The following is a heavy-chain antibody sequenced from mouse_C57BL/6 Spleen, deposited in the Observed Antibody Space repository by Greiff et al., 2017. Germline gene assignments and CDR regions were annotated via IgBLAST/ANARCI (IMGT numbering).Heavy chain of an antibody. J-gene: IGHJ3*01. CDR1: VSAFPPSL. CDR2: INPGSGGT. CDR3: ARWGYYGSSYAWFAY. Sequence: QVQLQQSGAELVRPGTSVQLSCKASVSAFPPSLLAWLTPRPGQGLAWIGVINPGSGGTNYNEKFKGKATLTADKSSSTAYMQLSSLTSEDSAVYFCARWGYYGSSYAWFAYWGQGTLVTVSA. D-gene: IGHD1-1*01. V-gene: IGHV1-54*01.